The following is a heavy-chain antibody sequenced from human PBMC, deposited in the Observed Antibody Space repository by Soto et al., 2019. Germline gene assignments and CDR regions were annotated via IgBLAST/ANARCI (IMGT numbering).Heavy chain of an antibody. CDR3: ARAGGEYCISTSCYWWFDP. CDR2: IYYSGST. CDR1: GGSISSGDYY. V-gene: IGHV4-30-4*01. D-gene: IGHD2-2*01. Sequence: QVQLQESGPGLVKPSQTLSLTCTVSGGSISSGDYYWSWIRQPPGKGLEWIGYIYYSGSTYYNPSLKSRVTISVDTSKNQFSLKLSSVTAADTAVYYCARAGGEYCISTSCYWWFDPWGQGTLVTVSS. J-gene: IGHJ5*02.